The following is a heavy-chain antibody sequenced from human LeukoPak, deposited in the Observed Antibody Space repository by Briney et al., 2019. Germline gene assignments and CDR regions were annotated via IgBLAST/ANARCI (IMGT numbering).Heavy chain of an antibody. Sequence: GGSLRLSCAASGFTFSNYWMHWVRQAPGKGLVWVSRINSDGSSTSYVDSVKGRFTISRDNAKNTLYLQMNSLRAEDTAVFYCARDGSPYCSGGSCTFFNYWGQGTLVTVSS. V-gene: IGHV3-74*01. CDR1: GFTFSNYW. CDR3: ARDGSPYCSGGSCTFFNY. CDR2: INSDGSST. D-gene: IGHD2-15*01. J-gene: IGHJ4*02.